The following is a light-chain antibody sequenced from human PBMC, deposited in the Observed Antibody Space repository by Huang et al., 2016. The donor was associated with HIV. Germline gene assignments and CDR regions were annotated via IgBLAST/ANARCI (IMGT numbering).Light chain of an antibody. CDR3: QQYNTWPSTWT. Sequence: EIVLTQSPGTLSLSPGERATLSCRASQRVTGNLAWYQHRPGQPPRLLIYVASTRAANVPARFSGTGSGTEFTLTISSLKSEDSAVYYCQQYNTWPSTWTFGQGTKVEIK. CDR2: VAS. V-gene: IGKV3-15*01. J-gene: IGKJ1*01. CDR1: QRVTGN.